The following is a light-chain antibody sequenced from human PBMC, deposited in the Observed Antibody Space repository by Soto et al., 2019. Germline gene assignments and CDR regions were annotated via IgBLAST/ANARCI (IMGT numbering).Light chain of an antibody. V-gene: IGLV1-40*01. CDR2: GNR. Sequence: QSVLTQPPSVSGAPGQRVTISCTGNNSNLGAGYDVHWYQQLPGAAPKLVIFGNRNRPSGVAERFSGSKSGTSASLAITGLQAEDEAYYYCQAYDYSLTAVVFGGGTKLTVL. J-gene: IGLJ3*02. CDR1: NSNLGAGYD. CDR3: QAYDYSLTAVV.